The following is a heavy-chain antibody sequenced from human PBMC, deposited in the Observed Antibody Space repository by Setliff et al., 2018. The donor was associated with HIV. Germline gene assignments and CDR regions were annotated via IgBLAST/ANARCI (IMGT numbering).Heavy chain of an antibody. CDR1: GGSISSGSYY. J-gene: IGHJ3*02. V-gene: IGHV4-61*02. CDR3: ARRWGDILTGPDTCDI. D-gene: IGHD3-9*01. CDR2: IYTSGRT. Sequence: SETLSLTCTVSGGSISSGSYYWSWIRQPAGKGLEWIGRIYTSGRTNYNPSLKSRVTISVDTSKNQFSLKLSSVTAADTAVYYCARRWGDILTGPDTCDIWGQGTMVTVSS.